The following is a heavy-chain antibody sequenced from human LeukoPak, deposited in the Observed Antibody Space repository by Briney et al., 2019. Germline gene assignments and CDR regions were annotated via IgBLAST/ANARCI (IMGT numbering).Heavy chain of an antibody. CDR3: ARDPGLDYDFWSGCDY. J-gene: IGHJ4*02. D-gene: IGHD3-3*01. CDR2: VSAYNGNT. CDR1: GYTFTNYY. V-gene: IGHV1-18*01. Sequence: GASVKVSCKASGYTFTNYYISWVRQTPGQGLEWMGWVSAYNGNTNYAQKLQGRVTMTTDTSTSTAYMELRSLRSDDTAVYYCARDPGLDYDFWSGCDYWGQGTLVTVSS.